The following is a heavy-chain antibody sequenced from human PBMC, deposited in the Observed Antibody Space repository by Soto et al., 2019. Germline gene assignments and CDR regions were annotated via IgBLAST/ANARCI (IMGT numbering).Heavy chain of an antibody. V-gene: IGHV5-51*01. CDR3: AATVTPIYYYYGMDV. CDR2: IYPGDSDT. CDR1: GYSFTSYW. Sequence: GESLKISCMGSGYSFTSYWIGWVRQMPGKGLEWMGIIYPGDSDTRYSPSFQGQVTISADKSISTAYLQWSSLKASDTAMYYCAATVTPIYYYYGMDVWGQGTTVTVSS. D-gene: IGHD4-17*01. J-gene: IGHJ6*02.